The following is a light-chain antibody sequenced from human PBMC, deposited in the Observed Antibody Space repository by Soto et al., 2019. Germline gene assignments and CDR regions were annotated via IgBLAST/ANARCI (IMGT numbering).Light chain of an antibody. V-gene: IGLV2-14*01. CDR1: SSDVGGYNY. CDR2: EVS. J-gene: IGLJ1*01. CDR3: SSYTSSRPNV. Sequence: QAVLTQPASVSGSLGQSITISCTGTSSDVGGYNYVSWYQQHPGKAPKLMIYEVSNRPSGVSNRFSGSKSGNTASLTISGLQAEDEADYYCSSYTSSRPNVLGTGTKVTVL.